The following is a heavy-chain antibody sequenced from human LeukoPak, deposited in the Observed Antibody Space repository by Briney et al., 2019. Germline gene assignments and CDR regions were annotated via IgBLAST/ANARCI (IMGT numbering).Heavy chain of an antibody. V-gene: IGHV3-7*01. CDR1: AFTFSNYA. CDR2: IKQEGSEK. CDR3: ARDQTPFV. Sequence: PGGSQRLSCAPSAFTFSNYAMSCVRQAPGKGLEWVANIKQEGSEKYYVVSVKGRFTISRDHAKNSLYLQMNSVRAEDTAVYYCARDQTPFVWGEGTLVTVSS. J-gene: IGHJ4*02.